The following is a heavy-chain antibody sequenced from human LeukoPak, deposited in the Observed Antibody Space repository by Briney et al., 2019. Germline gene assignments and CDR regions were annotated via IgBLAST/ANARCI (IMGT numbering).Heavy chain of an antibody. CDR2: INPNSGGT. D-gene: IGHD2-2*01. Sequence: ASVKVSCKASGYTFTGYYMHWVRQAPGQGLEWMGWINPNSGGTSYAQKFQGRVTMTRDTSISTAYMELSRLRSDDTAVYYCARYCSSTSCSKGYDYWGQGTLVTVSS. J-gene: IGHJ4*02. CDR1: GYTFTGYY. V-gene: IGHV1-2*02. CDR3: ARYCSSTSCSKGYDY.